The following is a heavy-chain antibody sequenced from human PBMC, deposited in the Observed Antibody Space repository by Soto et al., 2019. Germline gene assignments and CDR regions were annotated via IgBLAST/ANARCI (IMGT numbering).Heavy chain of an antibody. D-gene: IGHD3-9*01. CDR2: SIPGLGTT. J-gene: IGHJ6*02. CDR1: GGTFSSFA. Sequence: SVKVSCKASGGTFSSFAISWVRQAPGQGLEWMGGSIPGLGTTDYAQKFQGRVTITADESTSTSHMEVTSLRSEDTAVYYCARRATPCYYNIGVWGQGTKVTVYS. CDR3: ARRATPCYYNIGV. V-gene: IGHV1-69*13.